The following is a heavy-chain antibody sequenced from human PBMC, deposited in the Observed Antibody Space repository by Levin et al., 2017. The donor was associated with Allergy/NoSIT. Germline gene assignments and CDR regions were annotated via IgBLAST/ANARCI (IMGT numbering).Heavy chain of an antibody. CDR1: GFTFSDYA. J-gene: IGHJ6*02. CDR2: ISYNGNIK. V-gene: IGHV3-30*04. CDR3: ARDYWTYTGTRDGTDG. Sequence: GGSLRLSCVASGFTFSDYAMHWARQAPGRGLEWVAVISYNGNIKYNADSVQGRLTISRSNSNNTLYLQMNSLRVEDTGVYYCARDYWTYTGTRDGTDGWGQGTTVTVSS. D-gene: IGHD1-1*01.